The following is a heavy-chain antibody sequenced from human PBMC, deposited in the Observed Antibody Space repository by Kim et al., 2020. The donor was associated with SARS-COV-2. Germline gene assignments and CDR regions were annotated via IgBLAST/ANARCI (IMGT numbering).Heavy chain of an antibody. CDR3: ARDQKLGVFNAFDL. Sequence: GGSLRLSCAASGFTFNSYNMNWVRQAPGKGLEWISYIGTTDRILYYADSVKGRFTVSRDNAQNSLYLQMNSLRDEDTAVYYCARDQKLGVFNAFDLWGHGTVVTVSS. CDR2: IGTTDRIL. D-gene: IGHD6-13*01. CDR1: GFTFNSYN. J-gene: IGHJ3*01. V-gene: IGHV3-48*02.